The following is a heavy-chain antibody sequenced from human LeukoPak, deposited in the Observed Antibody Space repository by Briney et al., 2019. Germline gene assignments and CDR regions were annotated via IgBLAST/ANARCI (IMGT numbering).Heavy chain of an antibody. V-gene: IGHV4-59*01. J-gene: IGHJ4*02. D-gene: IGHD5-18*01. Sequence: SSETLSLTCTVSGGSMSYYYWSWIRQPPGKRLEWIGYIYYSGSTNYNPSLKSRVTISVDTSKNQFSLKLSSVTAADTAVYYCARSLRGYSYGYFLDYWGQGTLVTVSS. CDR1: GGSMSYYY. CDR2: IYYSGST. CDR3: ARSLRGYSYGYFLDY.